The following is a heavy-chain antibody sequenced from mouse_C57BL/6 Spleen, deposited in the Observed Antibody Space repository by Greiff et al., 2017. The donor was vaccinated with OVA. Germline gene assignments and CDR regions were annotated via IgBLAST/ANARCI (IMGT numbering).Heavy chain of an antibody. CDR1: GYAFSSYW. V-gene: IGHV1-80*01. J-gene: IGHJ3*01. Sequence: VQLQQSGAELVKPGASVKISCQASGYAFSSYWMNWVKQRPGKGLGGIGQFYTGDGDTNYNGKFKGKATLTADKSSSPAYVQLSILTSEDSAVYFCARAATGAWFAYWGQGTLVTVSA. CDR2: FYTGDGDT. D-gene: IGHD1-1*01. CDR3: ARAATGAWFAY.